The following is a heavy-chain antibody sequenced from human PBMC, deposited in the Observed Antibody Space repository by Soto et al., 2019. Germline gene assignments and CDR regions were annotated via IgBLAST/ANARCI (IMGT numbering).Heavy chain of an antibody. CDR2: ISGSGGST. D-gene: IGHD6-13*01. V-gene: IGHV3-23*01. Sequence: GGSLRLSCAASGFTFSSYAMSCVRQAPGKGLEWVSAISGSGGSTYYADSVKGRFTISRDNSKNTLYLQMNSLRAEDTAVYYCARVGVVTAAGTSEYWGQGTMVTVSS. CDR3: ARVGVVTAAGTSEY. CDR1: GFTFSSYA. J-gene: IGHJ4*02.